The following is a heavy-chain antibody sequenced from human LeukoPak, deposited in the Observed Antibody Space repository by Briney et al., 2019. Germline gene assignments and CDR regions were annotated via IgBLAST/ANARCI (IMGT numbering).Heavy chain of an antibody. CDR3: AKDSEDYYGSPDY. Sequence: GGSLRLSCTASGFTFSSYAMSWVRQAPGKGLEWVSGISGSVVTTYYADSAKGRFTISRDNSKNTLFLQMNSLRAEDTAVYYCAKDSEDYYGSPDYWGQGTLVTVSS. J-gene: IGHJ4*02. V-gene: IGHV3-23*01. CDR1: GFTFSSYA. CDR2: ISGSVVTT. D-gene: IGHD3-10*01.